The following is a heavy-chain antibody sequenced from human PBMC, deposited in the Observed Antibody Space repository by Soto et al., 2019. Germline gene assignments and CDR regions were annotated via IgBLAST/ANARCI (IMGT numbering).Heavy chain of an antibody. J-gene: IGHJ4*02. CDR2: FFIGGNT. CDR1: GGSISSSTYY. D-gene: IGHD2-21*01. CDR3: AREAASPHNTDHRIDD. Sequence: SETLSLTCTVSGGSISSSTYYWGWMRQPPGKGLEWIASFFIGGNTYYNPSLKSRVTISVDTSKNQFSLNVISVTAADTAVYYCAREAASPHNTDHRIDDWGQGTLVTVSS. V-gene: IGHV4-39*07.